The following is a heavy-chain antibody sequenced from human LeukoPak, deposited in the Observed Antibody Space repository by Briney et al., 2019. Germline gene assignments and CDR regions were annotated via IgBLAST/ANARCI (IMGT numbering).Heavy chain of an antibody. J-gene: IGHJ4*02. CDR2: IYYSGST. CDR3: ARHNTMAVYFDY. D-gene: IGHD3-10*01. Sequence: SETLSLTCTVSGGSISSYYWSWIREPPGKGLEWSGYIYYSGSTNYNPSLKSRVTISVDTSKNQFSLKLSSVTAADTAVYYCARHNTMAVYFDYWGQGTLVTVSS. V-gene: IGHV4-59*08. CDR1: GGSISSYY.